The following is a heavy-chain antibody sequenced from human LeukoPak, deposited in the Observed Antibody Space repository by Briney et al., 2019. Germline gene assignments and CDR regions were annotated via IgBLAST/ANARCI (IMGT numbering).Heavy chain of an antibody. V-gene: IGHV6-1*01. J-gene: IGHJ4*02. Sequence: SQTLSLTCAISGDSVSSGSASWNWIRQSPSRGLEWLGGTYYRSKWYNDYAVSVKSRITVNPDTSKNQFSLQLNSVTPEDTAVYYCARDPQVGASYFDYWGQGTLVTVSS. CDR3: ARDPQVGASYFDY. CDR2: TYYRSKWYN. D-gene: IGHD2-15*01. CDR1: GDSVSSGSAS.